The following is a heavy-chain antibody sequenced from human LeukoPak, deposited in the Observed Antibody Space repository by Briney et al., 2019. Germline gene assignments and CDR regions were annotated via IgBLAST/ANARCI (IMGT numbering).Heavy chain of an antibody. J-gene: IGHJ4*02. CDR3: ARGGDILTGYGFDY. CDR2: IIPIFGTA. V-gene: IGHV1-69*13. D-gene: IGHD3-9*01. Sequence: SVKVSCKASGGTFSSYAISWVRQAPGHGLEWMGGIIPIFGTANYAQKFQGRVTITADESTSTAYMELSSLRSEDTAVYYCARGGDILTGYGFDYWGQGTLVTVSS. CDR1: GGTFSSYA.